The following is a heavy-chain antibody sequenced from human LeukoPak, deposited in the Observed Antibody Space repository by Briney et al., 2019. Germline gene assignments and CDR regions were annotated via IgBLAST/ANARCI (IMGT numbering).Heavy chain of an antibody. D-gene: IGHD3-22*01. J-gene: IGHJ4*02. CDR1: GYTFTSYA. CDR2: INAGNGNT. V-gene: IGHV1-3*01. CDR3: ARGSSGYPRYFDY. Sequence: ASVKVSCKASGYTFTSYAMHWMRQAPGQRLEWMGWINAGNGNTKYSQKFQGRVTITRDTSASTAYMELSSLRSEDTAVYYCARGSSGYPRYFDYCGQGTLVTVSS.